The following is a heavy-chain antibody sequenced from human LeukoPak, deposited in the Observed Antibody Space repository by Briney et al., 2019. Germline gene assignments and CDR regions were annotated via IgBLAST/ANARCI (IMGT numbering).Heavy chain of an antibody. CDR3: ATGLAVAAPRDAFDI. CDR2: IYSGGST. Sequence: SETLSLTCSVSGDSINSYYWSWIRQPPGKGLEWIGYIYSGGSTNHNPSLKSRVTISVDTSKNQFSLKLSSVTAADTAVYYCATGLAVAAPRDAFDIWGQGTMVTVSS. CDR1: GDSINSYY. V-gene: IGHV4-59*12. J-gene: IGHJ3*02. D-gene: IGHD6-19*01.